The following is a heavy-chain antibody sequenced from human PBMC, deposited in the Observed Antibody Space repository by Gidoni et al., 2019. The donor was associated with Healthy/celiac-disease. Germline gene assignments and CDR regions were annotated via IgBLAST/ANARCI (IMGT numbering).Heavy chain of an antibody. V-gene: IGHV4-31*03. J-gene: IGHJ4*02. Sequence: QVQLQESGPGLVKPSQTLSLTCTVSGGAISSGGYYWSWIRQHPGKGLEWMGYIYYSGSTYYNPSLKSRVTISVDTSKNQFSLKLSSVTAADTAVYYCARDLSGRGVTPGYFDYWGQGTLVTVSS. CDR3: ARDLSGRGVTPGYFDY. D-gene: IGHD3-10*01. CDR1: GGAISSGGYY. CDR2: IYYSGST.